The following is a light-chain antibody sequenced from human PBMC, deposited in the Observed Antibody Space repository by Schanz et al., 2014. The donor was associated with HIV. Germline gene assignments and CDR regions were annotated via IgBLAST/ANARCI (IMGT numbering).Light chain of an antibody. CDR3: QSYDSSLSVI. CDR2: GNN. CDR1: RSNIGAGYD. Sequence: QSVLTQPPSVSGAPGQRVTISCTGSRSNIGAGYDVHWYQQLPGTAPKLLIYGNNNRPSGVPDRFSGSKSDTSASLAITGLQAEDEGDYYCQSYDSSLSVIFGGGTKLTVL. J-gene: IGLJ2*01. V-gene: IGLV1-40*01.